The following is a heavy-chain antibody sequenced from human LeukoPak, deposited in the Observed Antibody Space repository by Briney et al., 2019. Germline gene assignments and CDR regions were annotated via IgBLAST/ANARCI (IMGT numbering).Heavy chain of an antibody. V-gene: IGHV3-43*02. Sequence: GGSLRLCCAASGFTFDDYAMHWVRQAPGKGLEWVSLISGDGGSTYYADSVKGRFTISRDNSKNSLYLQMNSLSTEDTALYYCAKGGSGWSYYFDFWGQGTLVTVSS. J-gene: IGHJ4*02. CDR3: AKGGSGWSYYFDF. CDR2: ISGDGGST. CDR1: GFTFDDYA. D-gene: IGHD6-19*01.